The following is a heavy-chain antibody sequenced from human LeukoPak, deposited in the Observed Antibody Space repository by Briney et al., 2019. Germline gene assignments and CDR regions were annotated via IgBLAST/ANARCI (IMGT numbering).Heavy chain of an antibody. D-gene: IGHD3-22*01. V-gene: IGHV4-59*01. CDR1: GGSISSYY. J-gene: IGHJ6*02. CDR2: IYYSGST. Sequence: PSETLSLTCTVSGGSISSYYWSWIRQPPGKGLEWIGYIYYSGSTNYNPSLKSRVTISVDTSKNQFSLKLSSVTAADTAVYYCARDTYYYDSSGHYPFYYYYGMDVWGQGTTVTVSS. CDR3: ARDTYYYDSSGHYPFYYYYGMDV.